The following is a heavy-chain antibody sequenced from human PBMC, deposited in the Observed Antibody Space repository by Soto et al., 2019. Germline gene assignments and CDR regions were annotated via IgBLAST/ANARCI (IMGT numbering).Heavy chain of an antibody. Sequence: QVQLVQSGTEVKKTGASVKVSCKASGYTFLHYGIGWVRQAPGQGLGWVGWIGAYKGDTDYAQKFQGRITMTANTSTSTAFMELRSLRSDDTALYFCVRLGDSYGYRGSYYFDYWGQGTLVTVSS. CDR1: GYTFLHYG. CDR3: VRLGDSYGYRGSYYFDY. CDR2: IGAYKGDT. D-gene: IGHD1-26*01. V-gene: IGHV1-18*01. J-gene: IGHJ4*02.